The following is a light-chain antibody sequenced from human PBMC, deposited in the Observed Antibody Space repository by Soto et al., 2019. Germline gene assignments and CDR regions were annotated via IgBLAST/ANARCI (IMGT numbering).Light chain of an antibody. CDR1: QSISSE. V-gene: IGKV3-15*01. J-gene: IGKJ2*01. CDR3: QQGHNWPLP. CDR2: GAS. Sequence: EIVMTQSPATLSVSPGERATLSCRASQSISSELAWYQQKPGQPPRLLIYGASTRATGVPARFTGSGSGSDFTLTISRLQSEDCAVYYCQQGHNWPLPFGQGTRLEI.